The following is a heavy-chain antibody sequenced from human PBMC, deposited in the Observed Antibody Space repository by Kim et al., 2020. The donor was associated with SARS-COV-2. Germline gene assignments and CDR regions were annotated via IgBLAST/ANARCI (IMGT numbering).Heavy chain of an antibody. V-gene: IGHV3-23*01. CDR1: GFTFSNYA. J-gene: IGHJ4*02. Sequence: GGSLRLSCTASGFTFSNYAMTWVRHVAGEGLQWISSISHTGASTHSADSLKGRFTISRDNSESTVFLQMDRLAAEDTGIYYCAKNGRLGVIDSWGQGPLGPVSS. CDR2: ISHTGAST. CDR3: AKNGRLGVIDS. D-gene: IGHD7-27*01.